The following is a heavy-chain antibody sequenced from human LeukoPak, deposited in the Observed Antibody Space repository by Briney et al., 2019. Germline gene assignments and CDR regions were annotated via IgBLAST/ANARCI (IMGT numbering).Heavy chain of an antibody. Sequence: ASVKVSCKASGYTFTSYDINWVRQATGQGLEWMGWMNPNSGNTGYAQKFQGRVIMTRNTSIGTAYMELSSLRSEDTAVYYCASSIAVAGTGFQHWGQGTLVTVSS. CDR1: GYTFTSYD. CDR2: MNPNSGNT. D-gene: IGHD6-19*01. J-gene: IGHJ1*01. V-gene: IGHV1-8*01. CDR3: ASSIAVAGTGFQH.